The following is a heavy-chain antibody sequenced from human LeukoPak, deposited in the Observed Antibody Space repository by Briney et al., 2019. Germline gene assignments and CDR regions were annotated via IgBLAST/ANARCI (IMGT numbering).Heavy chain of an antibody. CDR2: ISGSGDVK. Sequence: QPGGSLRLSCAASGFTFSSYEMNWVRQAPGKGLEWVSGISGSGDVKWYADSVKGRFIISRDNSKNTLYLQMNSLRAEDTAVYYCAQDGASIRFDNWGQGTLVTVSS. V-gene: IGHV3-23*01. J-gene: IGHJ4*02. D-gene: IGHD3-16*01. CDR1: GFTFSSYE. CDR3: AQDGASIRFDN.